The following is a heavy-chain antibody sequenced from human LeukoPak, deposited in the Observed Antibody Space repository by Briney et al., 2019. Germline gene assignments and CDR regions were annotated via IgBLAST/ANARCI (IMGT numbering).Heavy chain of an antibody. CDR3: AGGPLGRGWYYFDY. D-gene: IGHD6-19*01. J-gene: IGHJ4*02. Sequence: ASVKVSCKASGYTFTSYGISWVRQAPGQGLEWMGWISAYNGNTNYAQKLQGRVTMTTDTSTSTAYMELRSLRSDDTAVYYCAGGPLGRGWYYFDYWGQGTLVTVSS. CDR2: ISAYNGNT. CDR1: GYTFTSYG. V-gene: IGHV1-18*01.